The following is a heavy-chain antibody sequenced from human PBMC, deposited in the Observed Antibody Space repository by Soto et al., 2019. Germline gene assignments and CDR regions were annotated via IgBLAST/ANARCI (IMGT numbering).Heavy chain of an antibody. V-gene: IGHV1-18*04. Sequence: GASVKVSCKASCYAFTNSAITWVRQASGRELEWMGWISTYNGETNYAQNLQGRVTMTTDTSTTTAYMELRSLRSDDTAVYYCASHLPRDSFDPWGQGTLVTVSS. CDR3: ASHLPRDSFDP. J-gene: IGHJ5*02. D-gene: IGHD5-18*01. CDR1: CYAFTNSA. CDR2: ISTYNGET.